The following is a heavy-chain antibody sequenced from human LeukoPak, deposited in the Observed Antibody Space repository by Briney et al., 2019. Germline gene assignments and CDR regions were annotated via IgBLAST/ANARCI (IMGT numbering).Heavy chain of an antibody. CDR1: GFTFSSYS. CDR3: AGEAAAGIFDY. J-gene: IGHJ4*02. D-gene: IGHD6-13*01. V-gene: IGHV3-21*01. CDR2: ISSSSSYI. Sequence: GGSLRLSCAASGFTFSSYSMSWVRQAPGKGLEWVSSISSSSSYIYYADSVKGRFTISRDNAKNSLYLQMNSLRAEDTAVYYCAGEAAAGIFDYWGQGTLVTVSS.